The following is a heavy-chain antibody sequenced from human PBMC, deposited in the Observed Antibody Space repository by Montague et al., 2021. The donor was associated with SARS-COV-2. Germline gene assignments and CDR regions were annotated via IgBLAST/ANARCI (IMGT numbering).Heavy chain of an antibody. D-gene: IGHD5-18*01. CDR3: ARMPDQVWLDY. CDR2: IDWDDDK. CDR1: GFSLSTSGMC. Sequence: PALVKPTQTLMLTCTFSGFSLSTSGMCVSWIRQPPGKALEWLAVIDWDDDKSYSTSLKTRLTISKDTSKNQVVLTMTNMDPVDAATYYCARMPDQVWLDYWGQGILVTVSS. V-gene: IGHV2-70*01. J-gene: IGHJ4*02.